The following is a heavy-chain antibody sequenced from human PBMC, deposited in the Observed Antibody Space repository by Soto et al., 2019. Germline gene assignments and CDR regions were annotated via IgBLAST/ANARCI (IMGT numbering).Heavy chain of an antibody. CDR2: IYYSGST. CDR1: GGSISSYC. Sequence: SETLSLTCTVSGGSISSYCRSWIRQPPGKGLEWIGYIYYSGSTNYNPSLKSRVTISVDTSKNQFSLKLSSVTAADTAVYYCARGCSGGSCYVYGMDVWGQGTTVTVSS. CDR3: ARGCSGGSCYVYGMDV. J-gene: IGHJ6*02. V-gene: IGHV4-59*01. D-gene: IGHD2-15*01.